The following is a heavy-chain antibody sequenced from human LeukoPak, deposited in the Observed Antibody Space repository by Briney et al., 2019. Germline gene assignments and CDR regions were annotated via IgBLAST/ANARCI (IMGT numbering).Heavy chain of an antibody. CDR3: AKVREGQPAGNYYFDY. CDR2: IPYDGSKK. J-gene: IGHJ4*02. V-gene: IGHV3-30*02. Sequence: GGSLRLSCAASGFTFSSYGMHWVRQAPGKGLEWLAFIPYDGSKKYYAESAKGRFTISRDNPKNTLYLQMNSLRAEDTAVYYCAKVREGQPAGNYYFDYWGQGTLVTVSS. D-gene: IGHD1-14*01. CDR1: GFTFSSYG.